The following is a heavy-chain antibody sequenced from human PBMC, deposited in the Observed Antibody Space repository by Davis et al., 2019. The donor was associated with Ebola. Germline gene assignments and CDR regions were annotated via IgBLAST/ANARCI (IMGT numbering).Heavy chain of an antibody. CDR1: GFTFTSSA. Sequence: SVKVSCKASGFTFTSSAVQWVRQARGQRLGWIGWIVVGSGNTNYAQKFQERVTITRDMSTSTAYMELSSLRSEDTAVYYCATDLMGGWNNPWGQGTLVTVSS. V-gene: IGHV1-58*01. J-gene: IGHJ5*02. CDR3: ATDLMGGWNNP. CDR2: IVVGSGNT. D-gene: IGHD1/OR15-1a*01.